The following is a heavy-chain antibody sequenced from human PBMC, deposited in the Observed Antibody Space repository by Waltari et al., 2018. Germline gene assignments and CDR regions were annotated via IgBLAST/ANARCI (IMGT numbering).Heavy chain of an antibody. CDR1: GYSISSGYY. Sequence: QVQLQESGPGLVKPSETLSLTCAVSGYSISSGYYWGWIRQPPGKGLEWIGSIYHSGRTYYNPSLKSRVTISVDTSKNRFFLKLSSVTAADTAVYYCAVTTIGYYYGMDVWGQGTTVTVSS. D-gene: IGHD2-21*02. J-gene: IGHJ6*02. CDR2: IYHSGRT. CDR3: AVTTIGYYYGMDV. V-gene: IGHV4-38-2*01.